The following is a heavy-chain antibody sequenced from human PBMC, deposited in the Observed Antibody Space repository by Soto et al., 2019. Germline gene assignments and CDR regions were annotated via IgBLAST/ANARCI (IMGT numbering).Heavy chain of an antibody. CDR3: ARRLNIAAYDY. Sequence: SLTCTISGGSISTYYWSWFQQPPGKELLWIGYIYYTGSTYYDPSLKSRVTIALDTSKNQFSLTLSSVTAADTAVYYCARRLNIAAYDYWGQGTLVTVSS. V-gene: IGHV4-59*01. CDR2: IYYTGST. CDR1: GGSISTYY. D-gene: IGHD5-12*01. J-gene: IGHJ4*02.